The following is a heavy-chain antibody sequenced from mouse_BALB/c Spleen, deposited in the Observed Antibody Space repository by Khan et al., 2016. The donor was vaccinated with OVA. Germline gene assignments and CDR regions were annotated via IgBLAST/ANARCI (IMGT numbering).Heavy chain of an antibody. J-gene: IGHJ2*01. CDR3: ARIKKIVATYFDY. D-gene: IGHD1-1*01. CDR1: GYTFTSYW. CDR2: TNPTNGRT. Sequence: VQLQQSGAELVKAGASVKMSCTASGYTFTSYWMHWVKQRLGQGLEWFAETNPTNGRTYYNAKFKSKATLTVDKSSSTAYMLLSGPTFEDSAVYYCARIKKIVATYFDYWGQGTTLTVSS. V-gene: IGHV1S81*02.